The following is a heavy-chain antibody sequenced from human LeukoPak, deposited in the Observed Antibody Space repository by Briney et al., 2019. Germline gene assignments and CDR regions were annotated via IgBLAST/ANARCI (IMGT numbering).Heavy chain of an antibody. D-gene: IGHD3-3*01. CDR3: ARGIRFLNYFYFYYMDV. J-gene: IGHJ6*03. CDR1: GGSFSGYY. Sequence: SETLSLTCAVYGGSFSGYYWSWIRQPPGKGLEWIGEINHSGSTNYNPSLKSRVTISVDTSKNQFSLNLTSVTAADTAVYYCARGIRFLNYFYFYYMDVWGQGTTVTVSS. V-gene: IGHV4-34*01. CDR2: INHSGST.